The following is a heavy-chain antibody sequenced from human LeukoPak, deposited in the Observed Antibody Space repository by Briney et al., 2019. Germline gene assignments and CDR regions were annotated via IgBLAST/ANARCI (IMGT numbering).Heavy chain of an antibody. CDR3: ARAAGAAGGQYFDY. Sequence: SETLSLTCAVSTGSISGYYWSWIRQPAGQGLEWIGRIYTNGDTRYNPSLKSRVTISVDTSKNQVSLNLRPVTAADTAVYYCARAAGAAGGQYFDYWGQGTLVIVSS. D-gene: IGHD6-13*01. J-gene: IGHJ4*02. V-gene: IGHV4-4*07. CDR2: IYTNGDT. CDR1: TGSISGYY.